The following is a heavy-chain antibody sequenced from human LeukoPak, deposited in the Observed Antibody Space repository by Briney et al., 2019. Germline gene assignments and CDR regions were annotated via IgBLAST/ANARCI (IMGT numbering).Heavy chain of an antibody. CDR2: IYSGGST. V-gene: IGHV3-53*01. CDR3: AREVTGTGDYFDY. CDR1: GFTVSSNY. Sequence: PGGSLRLSCAASGFTVSSNYMSWVRQAPGQGLDWVSVIYSGGSTSYAAPVKGRFTISRDNSKNTLYLQMNSLRAEDTAVYYCAREVTGTGDYFDYWGQGTLVTVSS. D-gene: IGHD1-1*01. J-gene: IGHJ4*02.